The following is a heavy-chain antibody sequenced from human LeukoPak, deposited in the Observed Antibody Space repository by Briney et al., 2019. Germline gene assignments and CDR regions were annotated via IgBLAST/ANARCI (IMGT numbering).Heavy chain of an antibody. D-gene: IGHD4-23*01. CDR3: AVDYGGNCYFDY. V-gene: IGHV1-69*04. Sequence: SVKVSCKASGGTFSSYAISWVRQAPGQGLEWMGRIIPILGIANYAQKFQGRVTITADKSTSTAYMELSSLRSEDTAVYYCAVDYGGNCYFDYWGQGTLVTVSS. J-gene: IGHJ4*02. CDR2: IIPILGIA. CDR1: GGTFSSYA.